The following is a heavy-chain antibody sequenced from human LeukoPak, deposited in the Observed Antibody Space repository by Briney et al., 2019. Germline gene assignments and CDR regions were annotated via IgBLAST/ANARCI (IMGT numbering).Heavy chain of an antibody. Sequence: SETLSLTCTVSGGSISSYYWSWIRQPPGKGLEWIGYIYYSGSTNYNPSLKSRVTISVDTSKNQFSLKLSSVTAADTAVHYCARGEWLRFYYYYMDVWGKGTTVTVSS. J-gene: IGHJ6*03. D-gene: IGHD5-12*01. CDR1: GGSISSYY. V-gene: IGHV4-59*01. CDR2: IYYSGST. CDR3: ARGEWLRFYYYYMDV.